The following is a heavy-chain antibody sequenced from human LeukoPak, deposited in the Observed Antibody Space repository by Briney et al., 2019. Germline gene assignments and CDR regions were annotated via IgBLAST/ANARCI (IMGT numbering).Heavy chain of an antibody. Sequence: PGGSLRLSCVGSGFTFSSFAMHWVRQAPGKGLEWLAVISYDGSGDKHYADSVRGRFTISRDNSKNTLYLQMNSLRAEDTAVYYCAKDGYTDYYYYGMDVWGQGTTVTVSS. CDR2: ISYDGSGDK. CDR3: AKDGYTDYYYYGMDV. CDR1: GFTFSSFA. V-gene: IGHV3-30*04. J-gene: IGHJ6*02. D-gene: IGHD5-24*01.